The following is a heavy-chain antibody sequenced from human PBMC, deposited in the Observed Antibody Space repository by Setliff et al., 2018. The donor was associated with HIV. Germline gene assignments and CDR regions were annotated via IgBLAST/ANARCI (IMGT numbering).Heavy chain of an antibody. CDR1: GFSLSTTGMS. Sequence: SGPTLVNPTQTLTLTCSFSGFSLSTTGMSLSWIRQPPGKALEWLARIDWDDEKSYSASLKSRVTISEDTSKSQVVLTMTNMDPLDTATYFCARYNFRRGYWDYFDYWGQGTQVTVSS. CDR3: ARYNFRRGYWDYFDY. V-gene: IGHV2-70*11. CDR2: IDWDDEK. J-gene: IGHJ4*02. D-gene: IGHD3-3*01.